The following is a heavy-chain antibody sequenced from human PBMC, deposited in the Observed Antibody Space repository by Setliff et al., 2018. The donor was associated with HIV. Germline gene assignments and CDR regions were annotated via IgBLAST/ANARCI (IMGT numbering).Heavy chain of an antibody. J-gene: IGHJ4*02. CDR2: INTSGST. Sequence: SETLSLTCTVSGGSISSGSYYWSWIRQPAGKGLEWIGRINTSGSTDYNPSLKSRVTISVDTSKNQFSLKLSSVTAADTALYFCARVPVLPAPRFDYWGQGTLVTVSS. V-gene: IGHV4-61*02. CDR1: GGSISSGSYY. D-gene: IGHD2-2*01. CDR3: ARVPVLPAPRFDY.